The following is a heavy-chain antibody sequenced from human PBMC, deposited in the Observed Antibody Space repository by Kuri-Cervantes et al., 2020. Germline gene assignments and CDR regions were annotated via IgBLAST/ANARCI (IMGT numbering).Heavy chain of an antibody. CDR1: GFTFSSYW. CDR3: AREGSGGRTQVDY. CDR2: IKQDESEK. Sequence: GGSLRLSCAASGFTFSSYWMSWVRQAPGKGLEWVANIKQDESEKYYVDSVKGRFTISRDNTKNSLYLQMNSLRAEDTAVYYCAREGSGGRTQVDYWGQGTLVTVSS. V-gene: IGHV3-7*01. J-gene: IGHJ4*02. D-gene: IGHD2-15*01.